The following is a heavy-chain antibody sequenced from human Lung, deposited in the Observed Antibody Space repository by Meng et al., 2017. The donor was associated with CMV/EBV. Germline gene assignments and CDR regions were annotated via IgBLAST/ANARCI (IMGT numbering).Heavy chain of an antibody. J-gene: IGHJ4*02. Sequence: GGSLRLXCVASGFSFSKHWMSWVRQAPGKGLEYLANINLYGSEKYYMDSVKGRFTISRDNAKNSLFLQMNSLRAEDTAVYYCVREDYGDYFFDSWGQGTLVTVSS. CDR2: INLYGSEK. V-gene: IGHV3-7*03. CDR1: GFSFSKHW. CDR3: VREDYGDYFFDS. D-gene: IGHD4-17*01.